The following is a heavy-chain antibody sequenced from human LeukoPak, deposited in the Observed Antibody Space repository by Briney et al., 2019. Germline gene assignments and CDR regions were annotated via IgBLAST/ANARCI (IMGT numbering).Heavy chain of an antibody. Sequence: ASVKVSCKASGYTFTSYGISWVRQAPGQGLEWMGWISAYNGNTNYALKLQGRVTMTTDTSTSTAYMELRSLRSDDTAVHYCARDISSYAVAGSVVYVYWGQGTLVTVSS. CDR2: ISAYNGNT. CDR3: ARDISSYAVAGSVVYVY. CDR1: GYTFTSYG. D-gene: IGHD6-19*01. V-gene: IGHV1-18*01. J-gene: IGHJ4*02.